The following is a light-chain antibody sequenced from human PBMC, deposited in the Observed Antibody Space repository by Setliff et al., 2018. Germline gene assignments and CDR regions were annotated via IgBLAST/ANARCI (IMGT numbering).Light chain of an antibody. CDR3: SPYTSSSTHYV. Sequence: QSALTQPASVSGSPGQSITISCTGTSSDVGGYNYVSWYQQHPGKAPKLMIYDVSKRPSGVSNRFSGSKSGNTASLTISGLQAEDEADYYCSPYTSSSTHYVFGTGTKVTVL. V-gene: IGLV2-14*01. CDR2: DVS. CDR1: SSDVGGYNY. J-gene: IGLJ1*01.